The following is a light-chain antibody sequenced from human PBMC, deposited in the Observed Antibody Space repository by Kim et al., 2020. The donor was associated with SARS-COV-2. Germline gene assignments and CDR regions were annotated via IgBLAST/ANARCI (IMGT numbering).Light chain of an antibody. CDR2: GSS. J-gene: IGKJ5*01. CDR3: QQLKSYPLT. V-gene: IGKV1-9*01. CDR1: QGISSF. Sequence: ASVGDRVIITCRASQGISSFLAWYQQEPGKAPKLLIYGSSSLQYGVPSRFSGSGSGTVFTLTISSLQPEDFATYYCQQLKSYPLTFGQGTRLEIK.